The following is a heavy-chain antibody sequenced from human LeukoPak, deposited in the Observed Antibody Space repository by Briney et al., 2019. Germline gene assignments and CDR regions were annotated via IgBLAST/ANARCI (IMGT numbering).Heavy chain of an antibody. CDR1: GLSFSNYW. V-gene: IGHV3-74*01. CDR2: IDIDGRSL. J-gene: IGHJ3*02. CDR3: ARDDLRHSDYYETRDAFDI. D-gene: IGHD3-22*01. Sequence: AESLTLSCAVYGLSFSNYWWHWVRQAPGKGLVWVSRIDIDGRSLNYAYFVKGRFTISRGNDEKTLYLQMNSLRAEDAAVYDCARDDLRHSDYYETRDAFDIWGQGAMVTVSP.